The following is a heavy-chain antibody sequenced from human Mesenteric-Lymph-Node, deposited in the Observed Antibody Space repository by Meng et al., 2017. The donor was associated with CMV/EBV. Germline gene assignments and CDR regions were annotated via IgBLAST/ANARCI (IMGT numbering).Heavy chain of an antibody. V-gene: IGHV3-74*01. CDR2: INSDGSST. CDR3: ARDNFYKMDI. Sequence: GESLKISCAASGFTFSSYWMHWVRQAPGKGLVWVSRINSDGSSTSYADSVKGRFTISRDNTKNTLYLQMNSLRDEDTGEYYCARDNFYKMDIWGQGTTVTVSS. CDR1: GFTFSSYW. D-gene: IGHD5-24*01. J-gene: IGHJ6*02.